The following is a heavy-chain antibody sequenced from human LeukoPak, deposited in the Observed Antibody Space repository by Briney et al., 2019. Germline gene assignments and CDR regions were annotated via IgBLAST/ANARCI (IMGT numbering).Heavy chain of an antibody. V-gene: IGHV3-30*18. J-gene: IGHJ4*02. CDR3: AKVLLWFGELSD. CDR2: ISYDGSNK. CDR1: GFTFSSYG. D-gene: IGHD3-10*01. Sequence: GSLRLSCAASGFTFSSYGMHWVRQAPGKGLEWVAVISYDGSNKYYADSVKGRFTISRDNSKNTLYLQMNSLRAEDTAVYYCAKVLLWFGELSDWGQGTLVTVSS.